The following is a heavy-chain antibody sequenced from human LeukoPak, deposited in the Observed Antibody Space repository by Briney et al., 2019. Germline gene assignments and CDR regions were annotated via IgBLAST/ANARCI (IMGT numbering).Heavy chain of an antibody. D-gene: IGHD6-13*01. J-gene: IGHJ6*02. CDR2: TYYRSKWYN. CDR1: GDSVSSNSAA. CDR3: ARAPGIAAAGYYYYYGMDV. Sequence: SQTLSLTCAISGDSVSSNSAAWNWIRQSPSRGLEWLGRTYYRSKWYNDYAVSVKSRITINPDTSKNQFSLKLSSVTAADTAVYYCARAPGIAAAGYYYYYGMDVWGQGTTVTVSS. V-gene: IGHV6-1*01.